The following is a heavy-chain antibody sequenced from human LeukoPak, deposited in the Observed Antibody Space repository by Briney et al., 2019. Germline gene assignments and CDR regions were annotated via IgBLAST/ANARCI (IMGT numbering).Heavy chain of an antibody. V-gene: IGHV7-4-1*02. CDR2: INTNTGQP. D-gene: IGHD6-13*01. CDR3: ARWVAAADP. J-gene: IGHJ5*02. CDR1: GYRFATYA. Sequence: ASMKVSCKTSGYRFATYAITWVRQAPGQGLEWMGWINTNTGQPAYAQGFTGRFVFSLDTSVTTAYLQITSLKTEDTAVYYCARWVAAADPWGQGTLVTVSS.